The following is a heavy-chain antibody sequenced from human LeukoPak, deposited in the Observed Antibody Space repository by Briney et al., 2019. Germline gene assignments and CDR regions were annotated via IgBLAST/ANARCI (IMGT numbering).Heavy chain of an antibody. D-gene: IGHD3-3*01. CDR1: GFTFSNYW. Sequence: AGGSLTLSCAASGFTFSNYWMTWVRQAPGQGLEWVADIKQDGSEKLYVKSVRGRFTISRDNSKMSLFLQMNSLRAEDTAVYYCARDNGVVHGVYYMDVWGKGTTVTVS. CDR3: ARDNGVVHGVYYMDV. CDR2: IKQDGSEK. V-gene: IGHV3-7*01. J-gene: IGHJ6*03.